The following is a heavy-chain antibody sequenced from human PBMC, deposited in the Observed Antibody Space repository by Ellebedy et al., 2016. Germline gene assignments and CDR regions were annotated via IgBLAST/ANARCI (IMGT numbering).Heavy chain of an antibody. CDR3: TTGNSMEDY. V-gene: IGHV3-15*01. D-gene: IGHD4-23*01. CDR2: IKSKTGGGTT. J-gene: IGHJ4*02. CDR1: GFTFSNAW. Sequence: GESLKISCAASGFTFSNAWMSWVRQAPGKGLEWVGRIKSKTGGGTTDYAAPVKGRFTISRDDSKNTLYLQMNSLKTEDTAVYYCTTGNSMEDYWGQGTLVTVSS.